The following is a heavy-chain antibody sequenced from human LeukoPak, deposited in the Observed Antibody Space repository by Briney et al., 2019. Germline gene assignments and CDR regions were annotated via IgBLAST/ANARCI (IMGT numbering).Heavy chain of an antibody. Sequence: GGSLRLSCGVSGFTFSSYWMNWVRQAPGKGLEWVSYISSSSSTIYYADSVKGRFTIFRDNAKNSLYLQMNSLRAEDTAVYYCARDRSIVGAWFDPWGQGTLVTVSS. CDR2: ISSSSSTI. CDR3: ARDRSIVGAWFDP. J-gene: IGHJ5*02. CDR1: GFTFSSYW. V-gene: IGHV3-48*01. D-gene: IGHD1-26*01.